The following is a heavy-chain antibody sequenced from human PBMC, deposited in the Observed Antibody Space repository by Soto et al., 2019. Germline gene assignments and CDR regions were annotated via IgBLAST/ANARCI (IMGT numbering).Heavy chain of an antibody. D-gene: IGHD2-2*01. CDR1: GASIYSSSYS. Sequence: SETLSLTCTVSGASIYSSSYSWGWIRQPPGKGLEWIGSIYYSGSTSYNPSLKSRVTISVDTSKNQFSLKLSSVTAADTAVYYCASFRGSIVVVPAAMRGYYFDYWGQGTLVTVSS. V-gene: IGHV4-39*01. J-gene: IGHJ4*02. CDR2: IYYSGST. CDR3: ASFRGSIVVVPAAMRGYYFDY.